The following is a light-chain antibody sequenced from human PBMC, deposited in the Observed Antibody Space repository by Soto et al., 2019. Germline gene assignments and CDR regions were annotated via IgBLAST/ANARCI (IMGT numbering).Light chain of an antibody. J-gene: IGLJ1*01. CDR2: EVS. Sequence: QLVLTQPASVSGSPGQSITISCTGTTSDVGGYNYVTWYQQYPGQAPKIIIYEVSKRPPGVSNRFSGSKSGNTASLTVSGLQAEDEGDYFCCSYTTSRTVVFGIGTKLTVL. CDR3: CSYTTSRTVV. V-gene: IGLV2-14*01. CDR1: TSDVGGYNY.